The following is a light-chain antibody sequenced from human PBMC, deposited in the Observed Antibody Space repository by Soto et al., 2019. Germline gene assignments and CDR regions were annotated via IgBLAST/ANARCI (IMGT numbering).Light chain of an antibody. Sequence: QSALTQPASVSGSPGQSITISCTGTSSDVGGYNYVSWYQQHPGKAPKLMIYEVSNRPSGVSNRFSGSKSGNTASLTISGLQAEDEADYYCSSYTSSSTLVVGTGTKV. J-gene: IGLJ1*01. CDR1: SSDVGGYNY. CDR2: EVS. V-gene: IGLV2-14*01. CDR3: SSYTSSSTLV.